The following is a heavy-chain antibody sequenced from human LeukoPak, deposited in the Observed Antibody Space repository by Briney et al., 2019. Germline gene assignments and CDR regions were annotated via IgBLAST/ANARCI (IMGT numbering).Heavy chain of an antibody. CDR2: INPNSGGT. CDR3: ARQGHYCSGGSCYRWGLDIDY. J-gene: IGHJ4*02. Sequence: ASVTVSCKASGYTFTGYYMHWVRQAPGQGLEWMGWINPNSGGTNYAQKFQGWVTMTRDTSISTAYMELSRLRSDDTAVYYCARQGHYCSGGSCYRWGLDIDYWGQGTLVTVSS. V-gene: IGHV1-2*04. D-gene: IGHD2-15*01. CDR1: GYTFTGYY.